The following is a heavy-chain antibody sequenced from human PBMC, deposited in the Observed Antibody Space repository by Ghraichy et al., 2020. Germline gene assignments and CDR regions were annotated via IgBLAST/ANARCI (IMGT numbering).Heavy chain of an antibody. CDR2: ISNDESQE. CDR3: ARPDYYDNRGELQC. D-gene: IGHD3-22*01. Sequence: GGSLRLSCAPSGFTFSAYAMHWVRQAPGRGLEWVAAISNDESQEFYADSLRGRFTISRDNSKNTLFLQMNSLRAEDAAIYYCARPDYYDNRGELQCWGQGNRVTVAS. V-gene: IGHV3-30-3*01. J-gene: IGHJ4*02. CDR1: GFTFSAYA.